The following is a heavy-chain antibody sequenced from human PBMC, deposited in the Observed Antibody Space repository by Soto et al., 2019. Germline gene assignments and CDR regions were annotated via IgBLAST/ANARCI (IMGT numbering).Heavy chain of an antibody. CDR1: GGSISRSSYY. J-gene: IGHJ4*02. V-gene: IGHV4-39*01. CDR2: MFYSGRT. CDR3: ARHITRTGGCDY. D-gene: IGHD7-27*01. Sequence: QLQLQESGPGLVKPSETLSLTCTVSGGSISRSSYYWGWIRQPPGKGLEWIGIMFYSGRTYYNPSLKSRVTISVATSNNQFSLKLSSVTAADTAVYSCARHITRTGGCDYWGQGTLVTVSS.